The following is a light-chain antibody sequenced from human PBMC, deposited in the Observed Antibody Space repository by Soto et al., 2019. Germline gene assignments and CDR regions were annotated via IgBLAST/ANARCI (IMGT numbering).Light chain of an antibody. V-gene: IGKV1-17*03. CDR1: QDISRF. Sequence: DIQMTQSPSAVSASVGDRVTITCRASQDISRFLAWFQQNPGKVPKRLVYLATALQNGAPSRFSGSGSGTEFNFTFSSLQPEDCATYYCLQHYAYPWTFGQGTKVDIK. CDR2: LAT. J-gene: IGKJ1*01. CDR3: LQHYAYPWT.